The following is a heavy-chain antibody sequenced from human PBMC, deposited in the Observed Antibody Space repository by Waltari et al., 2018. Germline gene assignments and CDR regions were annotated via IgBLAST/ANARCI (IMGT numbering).Heavy chain of an antibody. CDR3: ARGGNYDFWSGYLSWYYFDY. Sequence: QVQLQESGPGLVKPSETLSLPCTVPGGSISSYYWNWIRQPAGKGLEWIGRIYTSGSTNYNPSLKSRVTMSVDTSKNQFSLKLSSVTAADTAVYYCARGGNYDFWSGYLSWYYFDYWGRGTLVTVSS. D-gene: IGHD3-3*01. J-gene: IGHJ4*02. V-gene: IGHV4-4*07. CDR2: IYTSGST. CDR1: GGSISSYY.